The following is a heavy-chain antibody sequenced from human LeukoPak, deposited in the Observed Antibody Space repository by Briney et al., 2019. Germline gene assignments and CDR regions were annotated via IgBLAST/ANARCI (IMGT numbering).Heavy chain of an antibody. CDR3: ARDLHGDYPFDY. D-gene: IGHD4-17*01. V-gene: IGHV3-20*04. CDR1: GFTFDDYG. Sequence: RPGGSLRLSCAASGFTFDDYGMSWVRQAPGKGLEWVSGINWNGGSTGYADSVKGRFTISRDNAKRSLYLQMNSLRAEDTALYYCARDLHGDYPFDYWGQGTLVTVSS. CDR2: INWNGGST. J-gene: IGHJ4*02.